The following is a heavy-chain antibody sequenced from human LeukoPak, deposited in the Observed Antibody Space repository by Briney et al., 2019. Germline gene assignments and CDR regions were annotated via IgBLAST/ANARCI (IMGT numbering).Heavy chain of an antibody. J-gene: IGHJ4*02. CDR1: GFTFSRFG. V-gene: IGHV3-48*02. CDR2: ISSSSSAI. CDR3: AQKGGTDH. Sequence: GSLRLSCAASGFTFSRFGMNWVRQAPGKGLEWISYISSSSSAIYYADSVKGRFTISRDNAKNSLYLQMSSQRDEDTAVYYCAQKGGTDHWGQGTLVTVSS. D-gene: IGHD2-15*01.